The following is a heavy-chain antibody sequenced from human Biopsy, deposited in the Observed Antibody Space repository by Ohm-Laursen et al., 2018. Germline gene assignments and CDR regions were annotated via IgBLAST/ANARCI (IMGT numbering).Heavy chain of an antibody. CDR2: IYNTGDT. Sequence: GTLSLTCSVYGESFNGYYWSWIRQTPGKGPEPIGYIYNTGDTTYNPSLQSRVTISLDTSNNQLSLRLRSVTAADAAVYYCARRSAANWYFNLWGRGTLVTVSS. CDR3: ARRSAANWYFNL. V-gene: IGHV4-59*08. J-gene: IGHJ2*01. CDR1: GESFNGYY. D-gene: IGHD6-25*01.